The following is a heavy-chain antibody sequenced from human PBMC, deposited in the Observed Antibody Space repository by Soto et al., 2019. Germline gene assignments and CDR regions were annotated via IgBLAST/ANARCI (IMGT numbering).Heavy chain of an antibody. CDR1: GFTFSSYA. CDR2: ISGSGGST. V-gene: IGHV3-23*01. Sequence: PGGSLRLSCAASGFTFSSYAMIWVRQAPGKGLEWVSAISGSGGSTYYADSVKGRFTISRDNSKNTLYLQMNSLRAEDTAVYYCAGFWSGYYRPNFDYWGQGTLVTVSS. CDR3: AGFWSGYYRPNFDY. J-gene: IGHJ4*02. D-gene: IGHD3-3*01.